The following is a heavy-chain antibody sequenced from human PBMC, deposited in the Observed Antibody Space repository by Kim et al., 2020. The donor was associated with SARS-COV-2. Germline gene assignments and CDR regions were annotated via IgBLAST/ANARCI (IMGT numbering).Heavy chain of an antibody. Sequence: GGSLRLSCAASGFTFSDYYMSWIRQAPGKGLEWVSYISSSSSYTNYADSVKGRFTISRDNAKNSLYLQMNSLRAEDTAVYYCARASYSYGGFDYWGQGTLVTVSS. CDR3: ARASYSYGGFDY. J-gene: IGHJ4*02. V-gene: IGHV3-11*06. D-gene: IGHD5-18*01. CDR1: GFTFSDYY. CDR2: ISSSSSYT.